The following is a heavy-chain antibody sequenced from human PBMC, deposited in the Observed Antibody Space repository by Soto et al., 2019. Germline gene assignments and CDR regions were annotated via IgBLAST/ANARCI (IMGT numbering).Heavy chain of an antibody. J-gene: IGHJ5*02. V-gene: IGHV3-23*01. CDR2: LSRSGGAT. Sequence: EVQLLESGGGLVQPGGSLTLSCTASGFNTRFYSMSWVRQTPGKGLEWVAALSRSGGATYYADSVRGRFTISSHASKDTLFLQMSNLRAEDTALYYCSKGEMSTIRNSFDPWGQGPLVTFSS. CDR3: SKGEMSTIRNSFDP. D-gene: IGHD1-7*01. CDR1: GFNTRFYS.